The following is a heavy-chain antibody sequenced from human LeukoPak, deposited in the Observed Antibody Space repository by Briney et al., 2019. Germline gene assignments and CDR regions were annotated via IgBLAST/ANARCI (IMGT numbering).Heavy chain of an antibody. Sequence: AGGSLRLSCAASGFTFSSYAMSWVRQAPGKGLEWVSAISGSGGSTYYADSVKGRFTISRDNSKNTLYLQMNSLRAEDTAVYYCAKDRGFYGDYAVFDYWGQGTLVTVSS. J-gene: IGHJ4*02. D-gene: IGHD4-17*01. CDR3: AKDRGFYGDYAVFDY. CDR2: ISGSGGST. V-gene: IGHV3-23*01. CDR1: GFTFSSYA.